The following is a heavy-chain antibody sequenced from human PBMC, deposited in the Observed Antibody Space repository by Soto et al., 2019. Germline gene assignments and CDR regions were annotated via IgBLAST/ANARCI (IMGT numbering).Heavy chain of an antibody. D-gene: IGHD6-19*01. CDR2: IYYSGST. CDR3: ARDRLIAVAGSLFGYYYYGMDV. Sequence: KPSETLSLTCTVSGGSISSGGYYWSWIRQHPGKGLEWIGYIYYSGSTYYNPSLKSRVTISVDTSKNQFSLRLSSVTAADTAVYYCARDRLIAVAGSLFGYYYYGMDVWGQGTTVTV. CDR1: GGSISSGGYY. J-gene: IGHJ6*02. V-gene: IGHV4-31*03.